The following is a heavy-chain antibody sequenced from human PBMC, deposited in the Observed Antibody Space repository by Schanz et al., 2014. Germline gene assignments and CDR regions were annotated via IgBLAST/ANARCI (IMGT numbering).Heavy chain of an antibody. CDR3: ARDRGYDFSFDP. Sequence: QVQLQESGPGLVKSSETLSLTCTVSGGSISSFYWGWIRQPAGKGLEWIGRIYTSGSTNYNPSLKSRVPMSLDTSKNQFSRKRSSVTAADTAVYYCARDRGYDFSFDPWGQGTLVTVSS. D-gene: IGHD3-3*01. CDR1: GGSISSFY. V-gene: IGHV4-4*07. CDR2: IYTSGST. J-gene: IGHJ5*02.